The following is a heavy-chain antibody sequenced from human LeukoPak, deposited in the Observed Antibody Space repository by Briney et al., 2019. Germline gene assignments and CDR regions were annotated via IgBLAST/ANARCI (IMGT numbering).Heavy chain of an antibody. CDR2: IIPIFGTA. CDR1: GGTFSSYA. D-gene: IGHD2-21*02. V-gene: IGHV1-69*13. J-gene: IGHJ4*02. Sequence: SVKVSCKASGGTFSSYAISWVRQAPGQGLEWMGGIIPIFGTANYAQKFQGRVTITAVESLSTAYMELSSLRSEDTAVYYCARGWLAETTVVTPYNYWGQGTLVTVSS. CDR3: ARGWLAETTVVTPYNY.